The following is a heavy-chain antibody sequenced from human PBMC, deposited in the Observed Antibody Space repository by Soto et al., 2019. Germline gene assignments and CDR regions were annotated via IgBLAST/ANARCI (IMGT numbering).Heavy chain of an antibody. CDR3: AKVSLRAAGTDY. D-gene: IGHD6-13*01. CDR1: GYTFSSYG. J-gene: IGHJ4*02. Sequence: ASVKVSCKASGYTFSSYGINWVRQAPGQGPEWMGWISGYNGNTRHLQKVQDRLTMTTDTSTSSAHMELRSLTSDDTAVYYCAKVSLRAAGTDYWGQGTLVTVSS. V-gene: IGHV1-18*04. CDR2: ISGYNGNT.